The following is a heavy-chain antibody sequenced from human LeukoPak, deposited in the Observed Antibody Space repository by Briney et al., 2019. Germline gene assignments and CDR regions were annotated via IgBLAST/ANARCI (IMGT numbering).Heavy chain of an antibody. CDR3: ARQARYFHRQGFQYGMDV. J-gene: IGHJ6*02. D-gene: IGHD3-9*01. CDR1: GASITSSTYY. V-gene: IGHV4-39*01. CDR2: VNYTGST. Sequence: SETLSLTCSVSGASITSSTYYWVWIRQPSGKGLEWIGNVNYTGSTYYNLSLKSRLTMSVDTSKNQFSLNLRSATAADTAVYYCARQARYFHRQGFQYGMDVWGQGTTVTVSS.